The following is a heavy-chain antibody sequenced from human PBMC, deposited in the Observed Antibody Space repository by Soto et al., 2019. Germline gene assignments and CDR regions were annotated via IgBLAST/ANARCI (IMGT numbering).Heavy chain of an antibody. CDR2: IYYRGSS. CDR1: YSNIISYY. V-gene: IGHV4-59*01. J-gene: IGHJ6*02. CDR3: ATDYGDDGYGMDV. D-gene: IGHD4-17*01. Sequence: SELLSLTCRVLYSNIISYYWIWSRPPPGNGLEWIGYIYYRGSSNYNPSLNSRVTISVDTSKNHFALTLSSVTAADTAVYYCATDYGDDGYGMDVWGQGTTVTVSS.